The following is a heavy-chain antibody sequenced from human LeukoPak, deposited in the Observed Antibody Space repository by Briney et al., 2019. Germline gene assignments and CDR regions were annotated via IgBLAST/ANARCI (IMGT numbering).Heavy chain of an antibody. J-gene: IGHJ4*02. D-gene: IGHD6-13*01. CDR3: VRYVAAAGLDY. CDR1: GFTFSSYS. Sequence: PGGSLRLSCAASGFTFSSYSMNWVRQAPGEGLEWVSSISSSSTYIYHADSLKGRFTISRDNAKNSLYLQMNSLRADDTAVYYCVRYVAAAGLDYWGQGTLVTVSS. V-gene: IGHV3-21*01. CDR2: ISSSSTYI.